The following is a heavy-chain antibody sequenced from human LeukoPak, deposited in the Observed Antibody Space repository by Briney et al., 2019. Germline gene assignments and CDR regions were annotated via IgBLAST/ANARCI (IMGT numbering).Heavy chain of an antibody. CDR3: ARENPNSGTYYIDY. CDR2: ISYDGSNK. D-gene: IGHD1-26*01. Sequence: GGSLRLSCAASGFTFNNYAMRWVRQAPGKGLEWVAIISYDGSNKYYADSVKGRFTISRDNSNNTLYLQMNSLRAEDTAVYYCARENPNSGTYYIDYWGQGTLVTVSS. CDR1: GFTFNNYA. J-gene: IGHJ4*02. V-gene: IGHV3-30-3*01.